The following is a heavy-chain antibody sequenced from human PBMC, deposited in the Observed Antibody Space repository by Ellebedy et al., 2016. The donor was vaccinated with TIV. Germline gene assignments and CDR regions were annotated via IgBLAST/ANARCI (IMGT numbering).Heavy chain of an antibody. CDR3: ARPHQHYGDYGYDAFDI. J-gene: IGHJ3*02. CDR2: IWYDGSNK. V-gene: IGHV3-33*08. Sequence: PGGSLRLSCAASGFTFSDYYMSWIRQAPGKGLEWVAVIWYDGSNKYYADSVKGRFTISRDNSKNTLYLQMNSLRAEDTAVYYCARPHQHYGDYGYDAFDIWGQGTMVTVSS. D-gene: IGHD4-17*01. CDR1: GFTFSDYY.